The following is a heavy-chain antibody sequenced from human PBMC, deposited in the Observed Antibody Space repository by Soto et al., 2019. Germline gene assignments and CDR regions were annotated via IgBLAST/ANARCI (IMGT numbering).Heavy chain of an antibody. J-gene: IGHJ6*02. D-gene: IGHD6-13*01. V-gene: IGHV1-69*13. CDR3: ARDRRSEKGIAAAGPLLPWCRMDV. CDR1: GGTFSSYA. Sequence: SVKVSCKASGGTFSSYAISWVRQAPGQGLEWMGGIIPIFGTANYAQKFQGRVTITADESTSAAYMELSSLRSEDTAVYYCARDRRSEKGIAAAGPLLPWCRMDVWGQGTTVTVSS. CDR2: IIPIFGTA.